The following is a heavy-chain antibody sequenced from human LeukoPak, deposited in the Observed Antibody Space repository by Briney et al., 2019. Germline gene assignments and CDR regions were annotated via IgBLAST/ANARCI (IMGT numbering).Heavy chain of an antibody. CDR3: ARDRYGAGVITTSYDY. D-gene: IGHD3-22*01. CDR1: GFTFSSYS. V-gene: IGHV3-21*01. CDR2: ISSSSSYI. J-gene: IGHJ4*02. Sequence: KPGGSLRLSCAASGFTFSSYSMNWVRQAPGKGLEWVSSISSSSSYIYYADSVKGRFTISRDNAKNSLYLQMNSLRAEDTAVYYCARDRYGAGVITTSYDYWGQGTLVTVSS.